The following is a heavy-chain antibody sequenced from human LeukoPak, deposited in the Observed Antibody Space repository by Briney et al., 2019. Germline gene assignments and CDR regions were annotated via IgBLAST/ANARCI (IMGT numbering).Heavy chain of an antibody. V-gene: IGHV1-46*01. CDR1: GYTFTSYY. CDR2: INPSGGST. CDR3: ARDEYSSLHCSGGSCYRFDY. Sequence: ASVKVSCKASGYTFTSYYMHWVRQAPGQGLEWMGIINPSGGSTSYAQKFQGRVTMTRDMSTSTVYMELSSLRSEDTAVYYCARDEYSSLHCSGGSCYRFDYWGQGTLVTVSS. D-gene: IGHD2-15*01. J-gene: IGHJ4*02.